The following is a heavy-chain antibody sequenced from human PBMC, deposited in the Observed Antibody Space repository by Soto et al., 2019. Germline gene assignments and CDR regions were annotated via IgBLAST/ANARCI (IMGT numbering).Heavy chain of an antibody. CDR2: IIPISGTA. CDR1: GGTFSSYA. V-gene: IGHV1-69*01. Sequence: QVQLVQSGAEVKKPGSSVKVSCKASGGTFSSYAISWVRQAPGQGLEWVGGIIPISGTANYAQKFQGRVTITADESKSTAYMERSSLRTEDTAVYYCARSQGSSTSLEIYYYFYYGMDVWGQGTTVTVSS. J-gene: IGHJ6*02. CDR3: ARSQGSSTSLEIYYYFYYGMDV. D-gene: IGHD2-2*01.